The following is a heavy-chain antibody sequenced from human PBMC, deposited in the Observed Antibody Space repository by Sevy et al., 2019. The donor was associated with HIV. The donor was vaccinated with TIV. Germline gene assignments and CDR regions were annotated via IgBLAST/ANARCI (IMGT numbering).Heavy chain of an antibody. CDR2: IYYSGST. D-gene: IGHD3-22*01. CDR3: ARQRPYYSDTSGYSRSFDY. CDR1: GGSINNYY. V-gene: IGHV4-59*08. J-gene: IGHJ4*02. Sequence: SDTLSLICTVSGGSINNYYWSWIRQPPGKGLEWIGYIYYSGSTNYNPSLKSRVSISVATSNDQFSLNLSSVTAADTAVYYCARQRPYYSDTSGYSRSFDYWGQGTLVTVSS.